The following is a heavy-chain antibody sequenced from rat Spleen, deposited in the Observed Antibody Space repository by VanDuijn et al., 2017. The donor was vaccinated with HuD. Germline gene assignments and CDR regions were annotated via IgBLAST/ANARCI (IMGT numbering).Heavy chain of an antibody. CDR3: TRELAPDY. J-gene: IGHJ2*01. V-gene: IGHV5-29*01. D-gene: IGHD3-2*01. CDR2: INFDGSST. Sequence: EVQLVESGGGLVQPGGTLKLSCAASGITFSNYAMAWVRQAPTKGLEWVATINFDGSSTYYRDSVRGRFSISRDNAKSILYLQMNSLRSEDTATYYCTRELAPDYWGQGVMVTVSS. CDR1: GITFSNYA.